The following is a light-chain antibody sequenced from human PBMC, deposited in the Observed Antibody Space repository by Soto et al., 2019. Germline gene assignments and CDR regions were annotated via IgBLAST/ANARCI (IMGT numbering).Light chain of an antibody. V-gene: IGLV2-14*01. CDR3: SSYTSSSTVV. J-gene: IGLJ2*01. Sequence: QSALTQPASVSGSPGQSITISCTRTSSDAGGYNYVSWYQQHPGKAPKLMIYDVSNRPSGVSNRFSGSKSGNTASLTISGLQAEDEADYYCSSYTSSSTVVFGGGTKLTVL. CDR2: DVS. CDR1: SSDAGGYNY.